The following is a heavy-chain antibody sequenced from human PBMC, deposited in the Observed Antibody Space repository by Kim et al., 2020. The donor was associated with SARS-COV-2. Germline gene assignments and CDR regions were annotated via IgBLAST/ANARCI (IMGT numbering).Heavy chain of an antibody. Sequence: GGSLRLSCAASGFTFSSYAMSWVRQAPGKGLEWVSAISGSGGSTYYADSVKGRFTISRDNSKNTLYLQMNSLRAEDTAVYYCARCSSGYYYGMDVWGQGTTVTVSS. J-gene: IGHJ6*02. CDR3: ARCSSGYYYGMDV. V-gene: IGHV3-23*01. CDR2: ISGSGGST. D-gene: IGHD6-19*01. CDR1: GFTFSSYA.